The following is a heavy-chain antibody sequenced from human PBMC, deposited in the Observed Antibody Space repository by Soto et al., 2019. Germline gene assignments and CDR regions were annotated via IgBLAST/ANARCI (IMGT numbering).Heavy chain of an antibody. J-gene: IGHJ6*02. CDR2: IYYSGST. D-gene: IGHD5-12*01. Sequence: QVQLQESGPGLVKPSETLSLTCTVSGGSVSSGSYYWSWIRQPPGKGLEWIGYIYYSGSTNYNPSLKSRVTISVDTSKNQFSLKLSSVTAADTAVYYCARESRVATINDYYYYGMDVWGQGTTVTVSS. V-gene: IGHV4-61*01. CDR1: GGSVSSGSYY. CDR3: ARESRVATINDYYYYGMDV.